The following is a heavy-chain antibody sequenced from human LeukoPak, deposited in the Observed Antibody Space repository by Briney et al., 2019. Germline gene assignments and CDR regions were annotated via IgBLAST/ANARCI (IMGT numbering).Heavy chain of an antibody. Sequence: GGSLRLSCAASGFTVSSNYMSWVRQAPGKGLEWVSVIYSGGSTYYADSVKGRFTISRDNSKNTLYLQMNGLRAEDTAVYYCARDSVGAKYFDYWGQGTLVTVSS. D-gene: IGHD1-26*01. CDR2: IYSGGST. V-gene: IGHV3-66*02. J-gene: IGHJ4*02. CDR3: ARDSVGAKYFDY. CDR1: GFTVSSNY.